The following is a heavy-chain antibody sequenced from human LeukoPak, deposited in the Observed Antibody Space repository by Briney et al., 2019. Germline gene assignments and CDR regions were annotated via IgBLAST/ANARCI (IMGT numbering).Heavy chain of an antibody. J-gene: IGHJ5*02. D-gene: IGHD6-13*01. CDR2: INHSGST. V-gene: IGHV4-34*01. Sequence: PSETLSLTCAVYGGSSSGYYWSWIRQPPGKGLEWIGEINHSGSTNYNPSLKSRVTISVDTSKNQFSLKLSSVTAADTAVYYCARMRRIWSSSSWYSHWFDPWGQGTLVTVSS. CDR3: ARMRRIWSSSSWYSHWFDP. CDR1: GGSSSGYY.